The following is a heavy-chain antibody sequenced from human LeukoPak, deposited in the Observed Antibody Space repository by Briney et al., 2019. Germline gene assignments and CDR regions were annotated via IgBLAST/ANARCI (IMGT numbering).Heavy chain of an antibody. CDR2: VSAGHHA. Sequence: GGSLRLSCTASGFTLGGHDMHWVRQTTGDGLEWVAAVSAGHHAFYAGSVKGRFTVSREDAKNSLYLQLNSLRAGDTAVYYCVREARGYHYTYFDYWGQGSLVTVSS. V-gene: IGHV3-13*01. CDR3: VREARGYHYTYFDY. D-gene: IGHD5-18*01. J-gene: IGHJ4*02. CDR1: GFTLGGHD.